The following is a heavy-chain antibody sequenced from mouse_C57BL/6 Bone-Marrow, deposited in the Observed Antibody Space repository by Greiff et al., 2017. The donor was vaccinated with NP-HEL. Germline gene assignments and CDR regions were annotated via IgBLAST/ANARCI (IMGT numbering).Heavy chain of an antibody. Sequence: LVESGAELVKPGASVKLSCTASGFNIKDYYMHWVKQRTEQGLEWIGRIDPEDGETKYAQKFQGKATITADTSSSTAYLQLSSLTSEDTAVYDCARRYGLWYFDVWGTGTTVTVSS. J-gene: IGHJ1*03. V-gene: IGHV14-2*01. CDR3: ARRYGLWYFDV. CDR2: IDPEDGET. D-gene: IGHD1-1*01. CDR1: GFNIKDYY.